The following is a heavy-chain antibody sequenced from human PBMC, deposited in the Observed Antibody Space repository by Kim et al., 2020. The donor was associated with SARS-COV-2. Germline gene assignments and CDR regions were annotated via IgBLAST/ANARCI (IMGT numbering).Heavy chain of an antibody. V-gene: IGHV5-51*01. D-gene: IGHD2-8*01. J-gene: IGHJ4*02. CDR3: ASLTNGVWEFDY. Sequence: RYSPSFQGQVTISADKSISTAYLQWSSLKASDTAMYYCASLTNGVWEFDYWGQGTLVTVSS.